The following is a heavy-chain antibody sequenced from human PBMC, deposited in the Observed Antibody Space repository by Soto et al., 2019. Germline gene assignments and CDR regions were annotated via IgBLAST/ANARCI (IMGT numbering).Heavy chain of an antibody. Sequence: QVQLQQWGAGLLKPSETLSLTCAVYGGSFSGYYWSWIRQPPGKGLEWIGEINHSGSTNYNPSLKSRVTISVDTSKNQFSLKLSSVTAADTAVYYCARSPGAGSFDYWGQGTLVTVSS. CDR1: GGSFSGYY. J-gene: IGHJ4*02. CDR3: ARSPGAGSFDY. CDR2: INHSGST. V-gene: IGHV4-34*01. D-gene: IGHD6-19*01.